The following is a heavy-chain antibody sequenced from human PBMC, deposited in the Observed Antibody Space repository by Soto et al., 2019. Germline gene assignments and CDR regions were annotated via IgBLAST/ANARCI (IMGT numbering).Heavy chain of an antibody. D-gene: IGHD6-25*01. CDR1: GGSVSSGSYY. Sequence: QVQLQESGPGLVKPSETLSLTCTVSGGSVSSGSYYWSWIRQPPGKGLAWMGYIYYSGSTNYNPSPRRRVTLSVDTSKHPFPLKLSSVTAAYTAVYYCARARGYGDSSGYLDIDYWGQGTLVTVSS. CDR3: ARARGYGDSSGYLDIDY. J-gene: IGHJ4*02. V-gene: IGHV4-61*01. CDR2: IYYSGST.